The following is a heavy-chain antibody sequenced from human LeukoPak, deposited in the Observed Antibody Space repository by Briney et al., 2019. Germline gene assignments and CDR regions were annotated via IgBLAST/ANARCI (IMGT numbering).Heavy chain of an antibody. CDR3: ARMGNCSSTSCYTGFDWFDP. V-gene: IGHV1-69*04. CDR1: GGTFNSYA. CDR2: IIPIFGIA. D-gene: IGHD2-2*02. Sequence: SVKVSCKASGGTFNSYAISRVRQAPGQGLEWMGRIIPIFGIANYAQKFQGRVTITADKSTSTAYMELSSLRSEDTAVYYCARMGNCSSTSCYTGFDWFDPWGQGTLVTVSS. J-gene: IGHJ5*02.